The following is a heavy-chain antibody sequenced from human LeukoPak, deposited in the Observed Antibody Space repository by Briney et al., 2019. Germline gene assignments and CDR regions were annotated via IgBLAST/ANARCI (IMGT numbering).Heavy chain of an antibody. Sequence: PGGSLRLSCAASGFTFSSYSMNWVRQAPGKGLEWVSSISSSSSYIYYADSVKGRFTISRDNAKNSLYLQMNSLRAEDTAVYYCANRGKYCSSTSCLGSAQVDYWGQGTLVTVSS. CDR3: ANRGKYCSSTSCLGSAQVDY. CDR1: GFTFSSYS. D-gene: IGHD2-2*01. V-gene: IGHV3-21*01. J-gene: IGHJ4*02. CDR2: ISSSSSYI.